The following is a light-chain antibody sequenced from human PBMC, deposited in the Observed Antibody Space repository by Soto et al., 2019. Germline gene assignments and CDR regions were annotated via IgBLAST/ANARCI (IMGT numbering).Light chain of an antibody. V-gene: IGLV3-1*01. J-gene: IGLJ2*01. Sequence: SYELTQSPSVSVSPGQTASISCSGDKLGNKYASWYQQKPGQSQVLVIYEDRKRPSGIPERFSGSNSGNTATLTITATQGMDEADYYCQAWDSSSYVVFGGGTKLTVL. CDR1: KLGNKY. CDR3: QAWDSSSYVV. CDR2: EDR.